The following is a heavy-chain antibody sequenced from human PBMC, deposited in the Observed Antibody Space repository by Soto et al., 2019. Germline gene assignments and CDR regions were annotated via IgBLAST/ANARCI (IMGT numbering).Heavy chain of an antibody. J-gene: IGHJ4*02. CDR2: IKQDGSEK. Sequence: GGSLRLSCAASGFTFSSYWMSWVRQAPGKGLEWVANIKQDGSEKYYVDSVKGRFTISRDNAKNSLYLQMNSLRAEDTAVYYCARDPDYYGSSGYDAGHYWGQGTLVTVSS. CDR1: GFTFSSYW. V-gene: IGHV3-7*05. CDR3: ARDPDYYGSSGYDAGHY. D-gene: IGHD3-22*01.